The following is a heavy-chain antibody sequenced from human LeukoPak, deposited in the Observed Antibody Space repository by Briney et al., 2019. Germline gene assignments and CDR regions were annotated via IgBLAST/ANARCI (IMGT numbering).Heavy chain of an antibody. CDR1: GFTFSNDW. V-gene: IGHV3-74*01. CDR3: AKGRRWSYHY. J-gene: IGHJ4*02. Sequence: PGGSLRLSCAASGFTFSNDWMHWVRQAPGKGLVWVSRINTDGSTTTYADSVKGRFTISRDNAKNTLYLQMNSLRDEDTAVYYCAKGRRWSYHYWGQGTLVTVSS. CDR2: INTDGSTT. D-gene: IGHD1-26*01.